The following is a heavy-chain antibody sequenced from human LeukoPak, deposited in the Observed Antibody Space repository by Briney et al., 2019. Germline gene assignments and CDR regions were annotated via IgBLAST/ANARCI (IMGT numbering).Heavy chain of an antibody. CDR2: INPYNGNT. CDR3: ARDRYSSGSSDY. V-gene: IGHV1-18*01. CDR1: GYIFLSYG. Sequence: ASVKVSCKASGYIFLSYGISWVRQAPGQGLEWMGWINPYNGNTNYAQKLHGRVTMTTDTVKSTAYMELRSLRSDDAAVYYCARDRYSSGSSDYWGQGTLVTVSS. D-gene: IGHD6-19*01. J-gene: IGHJ4*02.